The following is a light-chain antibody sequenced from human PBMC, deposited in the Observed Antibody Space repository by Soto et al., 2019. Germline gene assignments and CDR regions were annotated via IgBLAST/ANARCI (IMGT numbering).Light chain of an antibody. J-gene: IGKJ5*01. CDR3: QQYGSSVSIT. V-gene: IGKV3-20*01. CDR1: QSVSSSY. CDR2: GAS. Sequence: EIVMAQSPATLSVSPGERATLSCGASQSVSSSYLAWYQQKPGQAPRLIIYGASSRATGIPGRFSGSGSGTDFALTISRLEPEDFAVYYCQQYGSSVSITLGQGTRLEIK.